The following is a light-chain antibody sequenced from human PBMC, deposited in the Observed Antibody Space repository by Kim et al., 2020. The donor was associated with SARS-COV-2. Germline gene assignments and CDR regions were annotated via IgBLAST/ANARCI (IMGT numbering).Light chain of an antibody. V-gene: IGLV3-19*01. Sequence: SSELTQDPAVSVALGQTVRITCQGDSLRSYYASWYQQKPGQAPVLVIYGKNNRPSGIPDRFPGPSPGNTASLTITGAQAEDEADSYCNSRDSNGNHLVFG. CDR2: GKN. J-gene: IGLJ3*02. CDR3: NSRDSNGNHLV. CDR1: SLRSYY.